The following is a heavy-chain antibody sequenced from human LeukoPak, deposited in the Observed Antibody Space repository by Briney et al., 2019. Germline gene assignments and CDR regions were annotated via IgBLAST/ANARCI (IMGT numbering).Heavy chain of an antibody. CDR2: INHSGST. J-gene: IGHJ4*02. Sequence: PSETLSLTCAVYGGSFSGYYWSWIRQPPGKGLEWIGEINHSGSTNYNPSLKSRVTISVDTSKNQFSLKLSSVTAADTAVYYCARGNRVVTNFDYWGQGTLVTVSS. CDR3: ARGNRVVTNFDY. V-gene: IGHV4-34*01. CDR1: GGSFSGYY. D-gene: IGHD3-3*01.